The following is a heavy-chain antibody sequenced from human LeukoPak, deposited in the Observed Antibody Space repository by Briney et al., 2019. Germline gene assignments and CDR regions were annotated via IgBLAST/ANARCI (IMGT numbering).Heavy chain of an antibody. D-gene: IGHD1-26*01. J-gene: IGHJ4*02. Sequence: GGSLRLSCAASGFTFSNSWLHWVRQAPGKGLVWVSRINERGSSTSYADSVKGRFTISRDNAKNTLYLQMNSLRAEDTAVYYCARDLGEWELLRYYFDYWGQGTLVTVSS. CDR2: INERGSST. CDR3: ARDLGEWELLRYYFDY. CDR1: GFTFSNSW. V-gene: IGHV3-74*01.